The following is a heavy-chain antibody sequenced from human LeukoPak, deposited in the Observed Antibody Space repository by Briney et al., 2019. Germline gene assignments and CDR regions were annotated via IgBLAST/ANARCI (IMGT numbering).Heavy chain of an antibody. J-gene: IGHJ4*02. V-gene: IGHV3-33*01. Sequence: GGSLTLSCAASGFTFSSYGMHWVRQAPGKGLEWVAAIWYDGSIQYYADSVKGRFTISRDNSKNTLYLQMDSLRAEDTAVYYCARAGYCSSGSYYGSDFWGQGTLVSVSS. D-gene: IGHD2-15*01. CDR2: IWYDGSIQ. CDR1: GFTFSSYG. CDR3: ARAGYCSSGSYYGSDF.